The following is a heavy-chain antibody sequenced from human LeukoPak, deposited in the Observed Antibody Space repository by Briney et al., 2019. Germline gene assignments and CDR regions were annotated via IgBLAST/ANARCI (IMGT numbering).Heavy chain of an antibody. D-gene: IGHD6-13*01. Sequence: GGSLRLSCTASGFNFSSFAMSWVRQAPGKGLEWVSSISGGSEDSYYADSVKGRFTISRDNSRSTLYLQMNSLRADDTAVYYCGRTIAQYSNSWLYYFYGLDVWGQGTTVTVSS. CDR1: GFNFSSFA. CDR3: GRTIAQYSNSWLYYFYGLDV. V-gene: IGHV3-23*01. J-gene: IGHJ6*02. CDR2: ISGGSEDS.